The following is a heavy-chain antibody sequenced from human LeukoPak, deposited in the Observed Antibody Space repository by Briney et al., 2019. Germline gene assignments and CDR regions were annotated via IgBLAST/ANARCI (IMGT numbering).Heavy chain of an antibody. J-gene: IGHJ4*02. CDR2: IYTSGST. V-gene: IGHV4-4*07. CDR3: ARVRITMVRGVITTYFDY. D-gene: IGHD3-10*01. Sequence: SETLSLTCTVSGGSISSYYWSWIRQPAGKGLEWIGRIYTSGSTNYNPSLKSRVTMSVDTSKNQFSLKLSSVTAADTAVYYCARVRITMVRGVITTYFDYWGQGTLVIVSS. CDR1: GGSISSYY.